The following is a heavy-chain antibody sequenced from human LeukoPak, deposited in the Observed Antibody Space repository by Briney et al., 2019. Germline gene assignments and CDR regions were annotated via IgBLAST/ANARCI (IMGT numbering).Heavy chain of an antibody. CDR1: GGSISSGGYY. D-gene: IGHD1-7*01. Sequence: KPSQTLSLTCTVSGGSISSGGYYWSGIRQHPGKGLEWIGYIYYSGTTYYNPSLKSRVTISVDTSKNQFSLKLSSVTAADTAVYYCARAATPGRGTYYFDYWGQGTLVTVSS. CDR3: ARAATPGRGTYYFDY. CDR2: IYYSGTT. V-gene: IGHV4-31*03. J-gene: IGHJ4*02.